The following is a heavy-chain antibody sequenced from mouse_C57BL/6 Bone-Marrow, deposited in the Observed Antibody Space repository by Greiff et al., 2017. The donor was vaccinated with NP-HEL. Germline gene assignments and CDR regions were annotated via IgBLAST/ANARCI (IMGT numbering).Heavy chain of an antibody. D-gene: IGHD1-1*01. V-gene: IGHV5-15*01. CDR1: GFTFSDYG. J-gene: IGHJ1*03. Sequence: EVKLVESGGGLVQPGGSLKLSCAASGFTFSDYGMAWVRQAPRKGPEWVAFISNLAYSIYYADPVTGRFTISRENAKNTLYLEMSSLRSEDTAMYYCARQDGSSPSYWYFDVWGTGTTVTVSS. CDR2: ISNLAYSI. CDR3: ARQDGSSPSYWYFDV.